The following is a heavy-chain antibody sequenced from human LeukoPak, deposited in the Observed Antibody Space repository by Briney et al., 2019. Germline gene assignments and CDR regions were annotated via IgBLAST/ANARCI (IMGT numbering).Heavy chain of an antibody. CDR1: GYSISNSYY. Sequence: PSETLSLTCAVSGYSISNSYYWGWIRQPPGKGLEWIGSIYHSGTTYYNPSLKSRVTISVDTSKNQFSLKLTSVTAADTAVYYCARGSLRYFDWHKGFDYWGQGTLVIVSS. D-gene: IGHD3-9*01. CDR2: IYHSGTT. CDR3: ARGSLRYFDWHKGFDY. J-gene: IGHJ4*02. V-gene: IGHV4-38-2*01.